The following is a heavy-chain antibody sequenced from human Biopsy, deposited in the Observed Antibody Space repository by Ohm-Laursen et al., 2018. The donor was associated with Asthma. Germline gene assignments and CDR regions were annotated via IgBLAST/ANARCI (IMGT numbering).Heavy chain of an antibody. Sequence: GTLSLTCTVSGGSMTPTSHYWDWIRQAPGKGLEWIGYISYGGKTSYNPSLKNRVTISRDTSKNQFSLRLTSVTAADTAVYFCARRITIFGVVQKDHGMDAWGQGPRSSSP. V-gene: IGHV4-39*01. CDR2: ISYGGKT. CDR1: GGSMTPTSHY. D-gene: IGHD3-3*01. CDR3: ARRITIFGVVQKDHGMDA. J-gene: IGHJ6*02.